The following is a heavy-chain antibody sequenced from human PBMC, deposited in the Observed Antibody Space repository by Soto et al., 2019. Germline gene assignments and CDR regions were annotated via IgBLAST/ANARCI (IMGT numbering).Heavy chain of an antibody. CDR2: IYWNEDK. J-gene: IGHJ4*02. CDR1: AFSLSTNGVG. D-gene: IGHD1-20*01. CDR3: VYFLRLNTITGVPSLSW. Sequence: SGPTLVNPTQTLTLTCTFSAFSLSTNGVGVGWIRQPPGKPLEWLAVIYWNEDKRNSRSLKSRLSITKDTSKNQVVLTMTPMDPVKTPTYFFVYFLRLNTITGVPSLSWGGWGTLVPVSS. V-gene: IGHV2-5*01.